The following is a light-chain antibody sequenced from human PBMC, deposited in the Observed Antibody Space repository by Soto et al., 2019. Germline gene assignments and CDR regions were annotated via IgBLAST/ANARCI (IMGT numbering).Light chain of an antibody. Sequence: QSVLTQPPSASGTPGQRVTISCSGSSSNIGSNTVNWYQQLPGTAPKLLLYSNDQRPSGVPDRFSGSKSGTSASLAISGLQSEDEAQYYCAAWDDSLNAPVFGGGTKLTVL. CDR1: SSNIGSNT. CDR2: SND. J-gene: IGLJ2*01. CDR3: AAWDDSLNAPV. V-gene: IGLV1-44*01.